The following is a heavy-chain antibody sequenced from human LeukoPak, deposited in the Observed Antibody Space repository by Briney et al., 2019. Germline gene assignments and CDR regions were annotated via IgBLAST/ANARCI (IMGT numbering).Heavy chain of an antibody. V-gene: IGHV3-21*01. CDR2: ISSSSSYI. J-gene: IGHJ6*02. CDR3: ARDSVVVVAAKHYYGMDV. CDR1: GFTFSSYS. D-gene: IGHD2-15*01. Sequence: GGSLRLSCEASGFTFSSYSMNWVRQAPGKGLEWVSSISSSSSYIYYADSVKGRFTISRDNAKNSLYLQMNSLRAEDTAVYYCARDSVVVVAAKHYYGMDVWGQGTTVTVSS.